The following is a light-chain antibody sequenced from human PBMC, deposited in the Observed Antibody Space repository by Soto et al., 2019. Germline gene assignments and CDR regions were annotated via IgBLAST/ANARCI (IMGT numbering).Light chain of an antibody. CDR3: AAWDDSLRAVV. J-gene: IGLJ2*01. V-gene: IGLV1-44*01. CDR2: RNH. CDR1: RSNIGTYA. Sequence: QSVLTQSPSASVTPGLRVTISCSGSRSNIGTYAVNWYQQLPGAAPTLLIFRNHQRPSGVPDRFSGSKSGTSASLAISGPQSEDEADYYCAAWDDSLRAVVFGGGTKLTVL.